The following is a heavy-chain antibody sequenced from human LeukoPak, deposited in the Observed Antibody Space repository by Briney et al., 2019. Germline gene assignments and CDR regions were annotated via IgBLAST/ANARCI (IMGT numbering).Heavy chain of an antibody. D-gene: IGHD6-13*01. CDR2: IYYSGST. V-gene: IGHV4-59*11. CDR3: ARLNPAAAGTEDPNFDY. J-gene: IGHJ4*02. Sequence: SETLSLTCTVSGGSISSHYWSWIRQPPGKGLEWIGYIYYSGSTNYNPSLKSRVTISVDTSKNQFSLKLSSVTAADTAVYYCARLNPAAAGTEDPNFDYWGQGTLATVSS. CDR1: GGSISSHY.